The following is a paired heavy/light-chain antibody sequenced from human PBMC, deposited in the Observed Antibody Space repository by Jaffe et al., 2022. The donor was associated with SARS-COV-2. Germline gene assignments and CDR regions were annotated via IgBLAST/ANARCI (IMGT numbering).Light chain of an antibody. J-gene: IGLJ2*01. Sequence: QAVLTQPPSVSGAPGQRVTISCTGSSSNFGAGYDVHWHQQLPGTAPKLLIYGNSNRPSGVPDRFSGSKSGTSASLAITGLLPEDEADYYCQSYDSSLGAVVFGGGTKVTVL. CDR1: SSNFGAGYD. CDR3: QSYDSSLGAVV. CDR2: GNS. V-gene: IGLV1-40*01.
Heavy chain of an antibody. CDR2: ISWNSDHI. CDR3: AKCRSSVVPATTDY. Sequence: VQLVESGGGLVQPGGSLRLSCAASGFIFNDYAMHWVRQGPGKGLEWVSGISWNSDHINYADSVKGRFTISRDNAKNSLYLQMNNLRPEDTAFYYCAKCRSSVVPATTDYWGRGALVTVSS. CDR1: GFIFNDYA. D-gene: IGHD2-2*01. J-gene: IGHJ4*02. V-gene: IGHV3-9*01.